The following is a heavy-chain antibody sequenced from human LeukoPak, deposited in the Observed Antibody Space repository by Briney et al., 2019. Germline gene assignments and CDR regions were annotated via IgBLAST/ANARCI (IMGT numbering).Heavy chain of an antibody. Sequence: SGGSLRLSCAASGFTFSSYGMHWVRQAPGKGLEWVAVIWYDGSNKYYADSVKGRFTISRDNSKNTLYLQMNSLRAEDTAVYYCARDHRRYCSSTSCHAYLDLWGRGTLVTVSS. CDR1: GFTFSSYG. J-gene: IGHJ2*01. D-gene: IGHD2-2*01. CDR3: ARDHRRYCSSTSCHAYLDL. V-gene: IGHV3-33*01. CDR2: IWYDGSNK.